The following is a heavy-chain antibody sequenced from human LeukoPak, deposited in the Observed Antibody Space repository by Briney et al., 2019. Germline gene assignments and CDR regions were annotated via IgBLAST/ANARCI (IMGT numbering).Heavy chain of an antibody. V-gene: IGHV3-11*01. CDR2: ISGSGHNI. Sequence: PGGSLRLSCVASGFSFSDYYMNWFRQAPGKGLEWLLFISGSGHNILYTDSVKGRFTVSRDNVKKTVFLQMNSLRADDTAVYYCARDLFSFYYDSSGYCDYWGQGTRVTVSS. J-gene: IGHJ4*02. CDR3: ARDLFSFYYDSSGYCDY. D-gene: IGHD3-22*01. CDR1: GFSFSDYY.